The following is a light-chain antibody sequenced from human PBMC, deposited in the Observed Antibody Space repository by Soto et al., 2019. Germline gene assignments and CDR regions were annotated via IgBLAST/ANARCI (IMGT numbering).Light chain of an antibody. J-gene: IGLJ1*01. Sequence: SALTQPASVSGSPGQSITISCTGTSSDVGAYNYVSWYQQHPGEAPKFMIFDVSNRPSGVSNRFSGSKSGNTASLTISGLQAEDEADYYCTSYTSSGTYVFGTGTKVTVL. CDR1: SSDVGAYNY. CDR3: TSYTSSGTYV. V-gene: IGLV2-14*01. CDR2: DVS.